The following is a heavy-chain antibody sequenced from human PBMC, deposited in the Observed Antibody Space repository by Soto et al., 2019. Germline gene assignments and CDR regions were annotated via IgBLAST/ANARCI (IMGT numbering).Heavy chain of an antibody. J-gene: IGHJ4*02. CDR2: INPNSGGT. Sequence: ASVKVSCKASGYTFTSYGISWVRQAPGQGLEWMGWINPNSGGTNYAQKFQGRVTMTRDTSISTAYMELSRLRSDDTAVYYCASGRYYYDSSGYSFDYWGQGTLVTVSS. CDR3: ASGRYYYDSSGYSFDY. D-gene: IGHD3-22*01. CDR1: GYTFTSYG. V-gene: IGHV1-2*02.